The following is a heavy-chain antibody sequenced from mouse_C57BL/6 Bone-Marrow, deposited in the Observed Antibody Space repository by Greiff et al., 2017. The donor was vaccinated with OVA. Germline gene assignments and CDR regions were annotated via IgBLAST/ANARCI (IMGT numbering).Heavy chain of an antibody. Sequence: DVMLVESGGGLVKPGGSLKLSCAASGFTFSSYTMSWVRQTPEKRLEWVATISGGGGNTYYPDSVKGRFTISRDNAKNTLYLQMSSLRSEDTALYYCARDGNQFAYWGQGTLVTVSA. CDR3: ARDGNQFAY. CDR2: ISGGGGNT. J-gene: IGHJ3*01. CDR1: GFTFSSYT. V-gene: IGHV5-9*01. D-gene: IGHD2-1*01.